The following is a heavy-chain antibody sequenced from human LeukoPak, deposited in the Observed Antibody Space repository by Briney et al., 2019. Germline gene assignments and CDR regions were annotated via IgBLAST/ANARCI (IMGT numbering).Heavy chain of an antibody. D-gene: IGHD5-12*01. Sequence: SETLSLTCTVSGGSISSGDYYWSWIRQPPGKGLEWIGYIYYSGSTYYNPSLKSRLTISVDTSKNQFSLKLSSVTAADTAVYYCASIILSYSGYAFDIWGQGTMVTVSS. CDR1: GGSISSGDYY. CDR3: ASIILSYSGYAFDI. V-gene: IGHV4-30-4*01. J-gene: IGHJ3*02. CDR2: IYYSGST.